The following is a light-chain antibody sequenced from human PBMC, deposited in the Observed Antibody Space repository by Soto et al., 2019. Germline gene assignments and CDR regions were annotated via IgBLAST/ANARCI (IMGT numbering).Light chain of an antibody. V-gene: IGKV1-16*02. CDR2: DAS. Sequence: DIQMTQSPSSQSASVGDRVTITCRASQEISNHLAWFQQKPGKPPKSLIYDASSLQSGVPSKFSGSGSGTDFTLTISSLQPEDFATYYCQQYHNYPVTFGGGTKVEIK. CDR1: QEISNH. J-gene: IGKJ4*01. CDR3: QQYHNYPVT.